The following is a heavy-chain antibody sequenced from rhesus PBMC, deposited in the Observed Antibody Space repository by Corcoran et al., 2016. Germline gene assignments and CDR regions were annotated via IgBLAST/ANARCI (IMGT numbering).Heavy chain of an antibody. CDR2: IYVSGSNT. V-gene: IGHV4-169*01. J-gene: IGHJ2*01. D-gene: IGHD4-35*01. Sequence: QLQLQESGPGLVKPSETLSVTCAVSGGSISSSYWSWIRQAPGKGLEWIGDIYVSGSNTNYNPSLKVRVTMSVDTYKNQLSLKVSSVTTADTAVYYCARLYGNYWYFDLWGPGTPITISS. CDR3: ARLYGNYWYFDL. CDR1: GGSISSSY.